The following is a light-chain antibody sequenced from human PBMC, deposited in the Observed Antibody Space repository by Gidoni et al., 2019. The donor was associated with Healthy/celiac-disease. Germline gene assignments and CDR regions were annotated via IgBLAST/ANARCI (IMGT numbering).Light chain of an antibody. Sequence: EIVLTQSPGTLSLSPGERATLSCRASQSVSSSYLAWYQQKPGQAPRLLIYGASSRATGIPDMFSGSGSGTDFTLTISRLEPEDFAVYYCQQYGSSPLCSFGQGTKLEIK. CDR1: QSVSSSY. J-gene: IGKJ2*04. CDR3: QQYGSSPLCS. V-gene: IGKV3-20*01. CDR2: GAS.